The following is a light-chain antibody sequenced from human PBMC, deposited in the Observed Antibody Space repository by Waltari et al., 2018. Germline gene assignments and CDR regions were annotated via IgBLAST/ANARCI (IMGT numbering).Light chain of an antibody. J-gene: IGLJ2*01. CDR1: SSNIGEGCY. CDR2: ENN. Sequence: QSVLTQPPSASGAPGPRVTISCTGSSSNIGEGCYVSWYQQFPRTAPKLLIYENNKRPSGVSDRFSGSKSGTSASLTITGLQSEDEADYYCSAWDSSLSTVLFGGGTRLTVL. CDR3: SAWDSSLSTVL. V-gene: IGLV1-40*01.